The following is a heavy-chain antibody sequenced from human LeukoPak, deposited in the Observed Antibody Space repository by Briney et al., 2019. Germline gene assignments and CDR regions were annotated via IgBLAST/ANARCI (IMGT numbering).Heavy chain of an antibody. J-gene: IGHJ4*02. Sequence: SETLSLTCTVSGGSISSDFWTWIRQPPGKGLEWIGYIYYSGSTNYNPSLKSRVTISIDTSKNQFSLKLSSVTAADTAVYYCARRRGGWPFYYWGQGTLVTVSS. CDR2: IYYSGST. CDR3: ARRRGGWPFYY. CDR1: GGSISSDF. D-gene: IGHD6-19*01. V-gene: IGHV4-59*08.